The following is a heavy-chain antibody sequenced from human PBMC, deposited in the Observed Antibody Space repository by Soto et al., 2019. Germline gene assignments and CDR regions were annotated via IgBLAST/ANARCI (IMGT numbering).Heavy chain of an antibody. D-gene: IGHD5-18*01. V-gene: IGHV3-66*04. Sequence: EVQLVESGGGLVQPGGSLRLSCAASGFTVSSNYMSWVRQAPGKGLEWVSVIYSGGSAYYADSVKGRFTISRDNSKNTLYLQMNSLRAEDTAVYDCARHVDSYGGGYFDCWGQGTLVSVSP. CDR2: IYSGGSA. CDR3: ARHVDSYGGGYFDC. J-gene: IGHJ4*02. CDR1: GFTVSSNY.